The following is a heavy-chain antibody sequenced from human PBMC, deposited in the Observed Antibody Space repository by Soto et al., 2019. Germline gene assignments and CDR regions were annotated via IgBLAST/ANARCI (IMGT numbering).Heavy chain of an antibody. D-gene: IGHD3-22*01. CDR2: ISGSGGST. J-gene: IGHJ4*02. V-gene: IGHV3-23*01. CDR3: AKGPNYYDSSGYYLPFDY. CDR1: GFAFSSYA. Sequence: GGSLRLSCAASGFAFSSYAMSWVRQAPGKGLEWVSAISGSGGSTYYADSVKGRFTISRDNSKNTLYLQMNSLRAEDTAVYYCAKGPNYYDSSGYYLPFDYWGQGTLVTVSS.